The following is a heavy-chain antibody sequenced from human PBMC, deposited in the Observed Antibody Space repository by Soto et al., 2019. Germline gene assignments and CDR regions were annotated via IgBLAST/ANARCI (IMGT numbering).Heavy chain of an antibody. CDR3: ARTLLGTTGYFQH. Sequence: QVQLVESGGGVVQPGRSLRLSCAASGFTFSSYAMHWVRQAPGKGLEWVAVISYDGSNKYYADSVKGRFTISRDNSKNTLYLQMNSLRAEDTAVYYCARTLLGTTGYFQHWGQGTLVTVSS. J-gene: IGHJ1*01. CDR1: GFTFSSYA. D-gene: IGHD2-15*01. CDR2: ISYDGSNK. V-gene: IGHV3-30-3*01.